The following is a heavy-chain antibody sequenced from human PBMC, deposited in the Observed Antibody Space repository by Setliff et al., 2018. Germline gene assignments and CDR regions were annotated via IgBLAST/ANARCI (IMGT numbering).Heavy chain of an antibody. CDR2: IRKKTKSYST. CDR1: GGSISSSNW. J-gene: IGHJ3*01. D-gene: IGHD3-22*01. V-gene: IGHV3-72*01. CDR3: VRVLDYYDSNGYSVDAFDV. Sequence: LSLTCAVSGGSISSSNWWSWVRQPPGKGLEWVGRIRKKTKSYSTDYAASVKGRFTMSRDDLKNSVDLQMNSLKTEDTAVYYCVRVLDYYDSNGYSVDAFDVWGQGTMVTVSS.